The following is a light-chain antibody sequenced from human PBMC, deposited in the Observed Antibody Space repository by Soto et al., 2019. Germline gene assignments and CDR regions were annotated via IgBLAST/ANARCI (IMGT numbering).Light chain of an antibody. CDR3: QQHNQWPIT. V-gene: IGKV3D-15*01. Sequence: ILMTQSPGTLSVSPGETASLSCRASQSAGNFLAWYQQKPGQAPRLLIYYISTRATGIPARFSGSGSGTEFTLTINSLQSEDSAVYYCQQHNQWPITFGQGTRLEIK. CDR2: YIS. CDR1: QSAGNF. J-gene: IGKJ5*01.